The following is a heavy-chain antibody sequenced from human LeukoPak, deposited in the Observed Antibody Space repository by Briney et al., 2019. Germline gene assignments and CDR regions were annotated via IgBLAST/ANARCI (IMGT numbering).Heavy chain of an antibody. CDR1: GGSISSYY. Sequence: SETLSLTCTVSGGSISSYYWSWIRQPPGKGLEWIGYIYYSGSTNYNPSFKSRVTISVDTSKNQFSLKLSSVTAADTAVYYCARLYMVRGAFTFDPWGQGTLVTVSS. V-gene: IGHV4-59*08. CDR3: ARLYMVRGAFTFDP. D-gene: IGHD3-10*01. CDR2: IYYSGST. J-gene: IGHJ5*02.